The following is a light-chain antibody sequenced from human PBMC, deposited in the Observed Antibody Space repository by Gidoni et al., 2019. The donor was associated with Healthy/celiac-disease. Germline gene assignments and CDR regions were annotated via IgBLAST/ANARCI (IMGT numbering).Light chain of an antibody. CDR2: EDN. V-gene: IGLV6-57*02. Sequence: FMLTQPPSVSESPGKTVTISCTGSSGSIASNYVQWYQQRPGSAPTTVIYEDNQRPSGVPDRFSGSIDSSSNSASLTISGLKTEDEADYYCQSYDSSTWVFGGGTKLTVL. CDR1: SGSIASNY. CDR3: QSYDSSTWV. J-gene: IGLJ3*02.